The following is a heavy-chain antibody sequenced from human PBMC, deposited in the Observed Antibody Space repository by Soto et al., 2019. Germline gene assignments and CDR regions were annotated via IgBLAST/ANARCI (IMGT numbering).Heavy chain of an antibody. J-gene: IGHJ4*02. CDR2: INPNNGGT. D-gene: IGHD3-10*01. CDR1: GYSFTANS. CDR3: AVEYYYGSGSYYPNNYFDY. V-gene: IGHV1-2*02. Sequence: ASVKVSCKASGYSFTANSMHWVRQAPGQGLEWMGWINPNNGGTNYARKFQGRVTMTTDTSTSTAYMELRSLRSDDTAVYYCAVEYYYGSGSYYPNNYFDYWGQGTLVTVSS.